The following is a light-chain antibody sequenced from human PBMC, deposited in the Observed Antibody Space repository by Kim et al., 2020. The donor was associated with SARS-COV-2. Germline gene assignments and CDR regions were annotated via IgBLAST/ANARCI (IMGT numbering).Light chain of an antibody. CDR2: LNSDGSH. CDR1: SGHSCYA. CDR3: QTWGTGIQV. Sequence: QLVLTQSPSASASLGALVKLTCTLSSGHSCYAIAWHQQQPDKGPRYLMKLNSDGSHSKGDGIPDRFSGSSSGAERYLTISSLRSEDEIDYYCQTWGTGIQVFGGGTQLTVL. V-gene: IGLV4-69*01. J-gene: IGLJ3*02.